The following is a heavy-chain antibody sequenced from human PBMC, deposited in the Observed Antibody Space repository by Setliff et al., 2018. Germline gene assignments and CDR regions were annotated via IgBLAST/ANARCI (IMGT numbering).Heavy chain of an antibody. CDR3: ARGRHPPWSGYPYYYMDV. V-gene: IGHV1-69*06. Sequence: SVKVSCKASGGTFSSYAISWVRQAPGQELEWMGRIIPIFGTANYAQKFQGRVTITADKSTGTAYMELSSLRSEDTAVYYCARGRHPPWSGYPYYYMDVWGKGTTVTVSS. J-gene: IGHJ6*03. CDR2: IIPIFGTA. D-gene: IGHD3-3*01. CDR1: GGTFSSYA.